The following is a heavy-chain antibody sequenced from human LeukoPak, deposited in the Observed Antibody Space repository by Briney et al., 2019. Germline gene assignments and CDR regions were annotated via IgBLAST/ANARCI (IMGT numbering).Heavy chain of an antibody. CDR1: GGSFSGYY. V-gene: IGHV4-34*01. J-gene: IGHJ5*02. CDR3: ARGLAP. CDR2: INHSGST. Sequence: SETLSLTCAVYGGSFSGYYWSWIRQPPGKGLEWIGEINHSGSTNYNPSLKSRVTISVDTSKNQFSLKLSSVTAADMAVYYCARGLAPWGQGTLVTVSS.